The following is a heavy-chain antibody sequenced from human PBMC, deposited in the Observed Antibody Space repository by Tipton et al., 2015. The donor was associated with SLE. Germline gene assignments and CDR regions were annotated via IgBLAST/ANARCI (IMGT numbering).Heavy chain of an antibody. D-gene: IGHD3-9*01. J-gene: IGHJ4*02. CDR2: IFYSGST. Sequence: GLVKPSETLSLTCTVSGGSLSSYYWSWIRQAPGKGLEWIGYIFYSGSTHYNPSLKSRVTISVDTSNNQFSLKLTSVTAADTAVYYCAVDISGFDYWGQGTLVTVSS. CDR3: AVDISGFDY. CDR1: GGSLSSYY. V-gene: IGHV4-59*01.